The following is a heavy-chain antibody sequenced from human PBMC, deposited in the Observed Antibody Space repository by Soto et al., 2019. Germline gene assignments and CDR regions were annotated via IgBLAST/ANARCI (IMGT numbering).Heavy chain of an antibody. J-gene: IGHJ4*02. Sequence: GASVKVSCKASGYTFTSYDINWVRPATGQGLEWMGWMNPNSGNTGYAQKFQGRVTMTRNTSISTAYMELSSLRSEDTAVYYCARGLQYYYDSSGPTGYWGQGTLVTVSS. CDR2: MNPNSGNT. CDR3: ARGLQYYYDSSGPTGY. V-gene: IGHV1-8*01. CDR1: GYTFTSYD. D-gene: IGHD3-22*01.